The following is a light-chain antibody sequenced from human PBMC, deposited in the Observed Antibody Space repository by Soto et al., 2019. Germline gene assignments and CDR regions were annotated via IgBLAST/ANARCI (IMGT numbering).Light chain of an antibody. V-gene: IGKV3-20*01. J-gene: IGKJ1*01. CDR1: QSVSSSC. CDR3: QQYGNSRA. CDR2: GAS. Sequence: EIVLTQAPGTLSLSPRERATLSCRASQSVSSSCLAWYQLKPGQAPRLLIYGASSRATGIPDRFSGSGSGTDFPLTISSLEPEDFAVYYCQQYGNSRAFGQGTKVDIK.